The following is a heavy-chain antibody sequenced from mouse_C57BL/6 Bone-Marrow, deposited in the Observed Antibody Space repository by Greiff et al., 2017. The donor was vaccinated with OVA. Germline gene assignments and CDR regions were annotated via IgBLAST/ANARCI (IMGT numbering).Heavy chain of an antibody. CDR3: AITTVVAPYAMDY. V-gene: IGHV5-16*01. J-gene: IGHJ4*01. Sequence: VQLKESAGGLVQPGSSMKLSCTASGFTFSDYYMAWVRQVPEKGLEWVANINYDGSSTYYLDSLKSRFIISRDNAKNILYLQMSSLKSEDTATYYCAITTVVAPYAMDYWGQGTSVTVSS. D-gene: IGHD1-1*01. CDR2: INYDGSST. CDR1: GFTFSDYY.